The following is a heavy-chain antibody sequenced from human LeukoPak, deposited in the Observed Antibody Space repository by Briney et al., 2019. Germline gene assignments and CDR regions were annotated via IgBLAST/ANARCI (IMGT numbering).Heavy chain of an antibody. CDR2: IIPIFGTA. V-gene: IGHV1-69*05. Sequence: SVKVSCKASGGTFSSYAISWVRQAPGQGLEWMGGIIPIFGTAHYAQKFQGRVTITTDESTSTAYMELSRLRSEDTAVYYCATHSITMINYYYYMDVWGKGTTVTVSS. CDR3: ATHSITMINYYYYMDV. J-gene: IGHJ6*03. CDR1: GGTFSSYA. D-gene: IGHD3-22*01.